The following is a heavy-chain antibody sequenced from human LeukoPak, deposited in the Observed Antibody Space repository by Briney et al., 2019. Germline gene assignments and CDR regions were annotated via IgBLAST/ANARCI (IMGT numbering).Heavy chain of an antibody. Sequence: SETLSLTCAVSGDSINNDDYYWSWIRQPPGKGLEWIGFIHYNDNTKYNPSLESRVTISVDTSKNQFSLRLSSVTVADTAVYYCARLWDYYGSGSVDYWGQGTLVTVSS. CDR2: IHYNDNT. CDR3: ARLWDYYGSGSVDY. CDR1: GDSINNDDYY. V-gene: IGHV4-61*08. D-gene: IGHD3-10*01. J-gene: IGHJ4*02.